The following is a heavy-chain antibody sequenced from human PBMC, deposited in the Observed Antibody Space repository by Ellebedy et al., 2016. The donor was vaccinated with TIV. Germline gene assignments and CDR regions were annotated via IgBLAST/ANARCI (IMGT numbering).Heavy chain of an antibody. J-gene: IGHJ4*02. V-gene: IGHV3-66*01. CDR2: IFGGGTT. CDR3: ARDGGLGELLEGYFDS. CDR1: GFTVGTNY. D-gene: IGHD3-10*01. Sequence: GESLKISCAASGFTVGTNYMNWIRQAPGKGLEWVSLIFGGGTTYYADSVKGRFTMSSDTSTIMVFLQINSLRAEDTAVYYCARDGGLGELLEGYFDSWGQGTLVTVSS.